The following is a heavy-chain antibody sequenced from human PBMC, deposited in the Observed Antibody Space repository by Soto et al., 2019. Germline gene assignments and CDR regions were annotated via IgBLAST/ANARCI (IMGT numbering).Heavy chain of an antibody. V-gene: IGHV3-23*01. CDR1: GFTFSSYA. J-gene: IGHJ4*02. CDR2: ISGSGGST. D-gene: IGHD2-2*01. CDR3: AKVSWDIVVVPAAIPLDY. Sequence: GGSLRLSCAASGFTFSSYAMSWVRQAPGKGLEWVSAISGSGGSTYYADSVKGRFTISRDNSKNTLYLQMNSLRAEDTAVYYCAKVSWDIVVVPAAIPLDYWGQGTLVTVSS.